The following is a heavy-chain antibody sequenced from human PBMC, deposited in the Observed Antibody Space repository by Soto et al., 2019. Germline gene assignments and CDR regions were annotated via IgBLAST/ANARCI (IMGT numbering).Heavy chain of an antibody. CDR2: ISWDGGST. D-gene: IGHD6-19*01. J-gene: IGHJ4*02. V-gene: IGHV3-43*01. CDR1: GFTFDDYT. CDR3: AKDARPGYSSGWVMDY. Sequence: EVQLMESGGVVVQPGGSLRLSCAASGFTFDDYTMHWVRQAPGKGLEWVSLISWDGGSTYYADSVKGRFTISRDNSKNSLYLQMNSLRTEDTALYYCAKDARPGYSSGWVMDYWGQGTLVTVSS.